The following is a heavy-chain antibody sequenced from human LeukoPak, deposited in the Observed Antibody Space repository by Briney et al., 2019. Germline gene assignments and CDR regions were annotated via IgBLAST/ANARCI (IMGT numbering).Heavy chain of an antibody. CDR3: ARAVDTAMAYFDY. D-gene: IGHD5-18*01. J-gene: IGHJ4*02. V-gene: IGHV3-30-3*01. CDR1: GFTFSSYA. CDR2: ISYDGSNK. Sequence: PGRSLRLSCAASGFTFSSYAMHWVRQAPGKGLEWVAVISYDGSNKYYADSVKGRFTISRDNSKNTLYLQMNSLRAEDTAVYYCARAVDTAMAYFDYWGQGTLVTVSS.